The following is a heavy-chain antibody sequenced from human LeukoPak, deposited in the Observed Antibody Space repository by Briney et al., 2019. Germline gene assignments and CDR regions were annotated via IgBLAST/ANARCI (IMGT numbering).Heavy chain of an antibody. CDR1: GGSFSYYY. V-gene: IGHV4-34*01. CDR2: INHSGST. D-gene: IGHD2-21*02. J-gene: IGHJ5*02. Sequence: PSETLSLTCAVYGGSFSYYYWSWIRQPPGKGLEWIGEINHSGSTNYNPSLKSRVTISVDTSKNQFSLKLSSVTAADTAVYYCASPYCGGDCYSSSWFDPWGQGTLVTVSS. CDR3: ASPYCGGDCYSSSWFDP.